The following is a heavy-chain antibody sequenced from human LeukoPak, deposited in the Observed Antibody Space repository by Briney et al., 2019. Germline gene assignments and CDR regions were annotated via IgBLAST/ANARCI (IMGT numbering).Heavy chain of an antibody. Sequence: SETLSLTCAVYGGSFSGYYWGWIRQPPGKGLEWIGDIYYSGSTYYNPSLKSRVTISVDTSKNQFSLKLSSVTAADTAIYYCARHDPSGYYTYFDYWGQGTLVTVSS. CDR2: IYYSGST. V-gene: IGHV4-34*01. D-gene: IGHD3-3*01. CDR3: ARHDPSGYYTYFDY. CDR1: GGSFSGYY. J-gene: IGHJ4*02.